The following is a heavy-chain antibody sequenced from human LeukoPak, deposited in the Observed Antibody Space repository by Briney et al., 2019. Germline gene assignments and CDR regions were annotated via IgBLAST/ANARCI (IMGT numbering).Heavy chain of an antibody. CDR2: ISGSGGST. V-gene: IGHV3-23*01. J-gene: IGHJ4*02. CDR3: AKRYSGSSGLYNFDY. D-gene: IGHD1-26*01. Sequence: GGSLRLSCAASGFTFSSYAMSWVRQAPGKGLEWVSAISGSGGSTYYADSVKGRFTISRDNSKNTLYLQMNSLRAEDTAVYYCAKRYSGSSGLYNFDYWGQGTLVTVSS. CDR1: GFTFSSYA.